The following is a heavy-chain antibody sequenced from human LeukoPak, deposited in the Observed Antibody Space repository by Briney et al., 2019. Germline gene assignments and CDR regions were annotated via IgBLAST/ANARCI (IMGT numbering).Heavy chain of an antibody. J-gene: IGHJ4*02. D-gene: IGHD3-3*01. CDR3: ARVRFDFWSGYSYYFDY. CDR1: GFTFSDYY. Sequence: GGSLRLSCAASGFTFSDYYMSWIRQAPGKGLEWVSYISSTANTIYYADSVKGRFTISRDNAKNSLYLQMNSLRAEDTALYYCARVRFDFWSGYSYYFDYWGQGTLVTVSS. CDR2: ISSTANTI. V-gene: IGHV3-11*04.